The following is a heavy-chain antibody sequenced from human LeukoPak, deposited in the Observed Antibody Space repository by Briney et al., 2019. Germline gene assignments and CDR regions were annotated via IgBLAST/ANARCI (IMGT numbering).Heavy chain of an antibody. CDR2: ISNTGRAI. Sequence: KTGGSLRLSCSASGFTFSDYYMSWIRQAPGKGLEWVSYISNTGRAIYYADSVKGRFSMSRDNAKNSLYLQMNSLGPEDTAVYYCARDPYSGNYGNYYYYYMDVWGKGTTVTISS. D-gene: IGHD1-26*01. J-gene: IGHJ6*03. CDR3: ARDPYSGNYGNYYYYYMDV. CDR1: GFTFSDYY. V-gene: IGHV3-11*04.